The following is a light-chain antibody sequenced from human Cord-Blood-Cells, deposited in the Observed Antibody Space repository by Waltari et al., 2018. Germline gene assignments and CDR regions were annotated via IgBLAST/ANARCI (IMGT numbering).Light chain of an antibody. CDR3: MQGTHWPIT. J-gene: IGKJ5*01. V-gene: IGKV2-30*02. Sequence: DVVMTQSPLSLPVTLGQPASISCRSSQSLVHSDGNTYLNWFQQGPGQSPRRLIYKVSNRDSGVPDRFSGSGSGTDFTLKISRVEAEDVGVYYCMQGTHWPITFGQGTRLEIK. CDR2: KVS. CDR1: QSLVHSDGNTY.